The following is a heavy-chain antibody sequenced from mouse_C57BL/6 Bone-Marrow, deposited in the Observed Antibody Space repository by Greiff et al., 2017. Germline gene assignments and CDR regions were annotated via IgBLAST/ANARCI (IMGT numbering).Heavy chain of an antibody. CDR3: APANYYGSSYYFDY. Sequence: VQLKESGPELVKPGASVKISCKASGYSFTDYNMNWVKQSNGTSLEWIGVINPNYGTTSYNQKFKGKATLTVDQSSSTAYMQLNSLTSEDSAFYYCAPANYYGSSYYFDYWGQGTTLTVSS. CDR2: INPNYGTT. D-gene: IGHD1-1*01. CDR1: GYSFTDYN. J-gene: IGHJ2*01. V-gene: IGHV1-39*01.